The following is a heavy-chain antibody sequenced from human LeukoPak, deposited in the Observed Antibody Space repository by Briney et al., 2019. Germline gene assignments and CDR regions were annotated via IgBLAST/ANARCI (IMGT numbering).Heavy chain of an antibody. V-gene: IGHV4-34*01. CDR3: AKLGVVGANYFDY. D-gene: IGHD1-26*01. J-gene: IGHJ4*02. CDR2: INHSGST. CDR1: GGSFSGYY. Sequence: SETLSLTCAVYGGSFSGYYWSWIRQPPGKGLEWIGEINHSGSTNYNPSLKSRVTISVDTSKNQFSLKLSSVTAADTAVYYCAKLGVVGANYFDYWGQGTLVTVSS.